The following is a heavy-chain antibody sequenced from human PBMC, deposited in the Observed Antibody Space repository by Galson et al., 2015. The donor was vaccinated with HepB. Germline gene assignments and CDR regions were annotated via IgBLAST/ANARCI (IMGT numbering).Heavy chain of an antibody. V-gene: IGHV5-10-1*01. D-gene: IGHD6-19*01. CDR2: IDPSDSYT. CDR3: ARRGRDWGIAVAGISSFDI. Sequence: QSGAEVKKPGESLRISCKGSGYSFTSYWISWVRQMPGKGLEWMGRIDPSDSYTNYSPSFQGHVTISADKSISTAYLQWSSLKASDTAMYYCARRGRDWGIAVAGISSFDIWGQGTMVTVSS. CDR1: GYSFTSYW. J-gene: IGHJ3*02.